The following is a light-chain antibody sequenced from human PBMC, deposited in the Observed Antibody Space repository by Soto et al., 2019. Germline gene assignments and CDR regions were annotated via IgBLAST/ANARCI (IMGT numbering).Light chain of an antibody. V-gene: IGKV1-39*01. Sequence: DIQMTQSPSSLSASVGARVTIPCRTSQSISSFLNWYQQKPGKAPKLLIYAASSLQSGVPSRLSGSGSRTDFTITISSLQPEDFATYYCHQSYSTPLTFGGGTKV. CDR2: AAS. CDR1: QSISSF. J-gene: IGKJ4*01. CDR3: HQSYSTPLT.